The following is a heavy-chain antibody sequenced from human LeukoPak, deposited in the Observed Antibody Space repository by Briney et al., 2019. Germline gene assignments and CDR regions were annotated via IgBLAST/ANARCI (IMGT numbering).Heavy chain of an antibody. Sequence: SETLSLTCTVSGGSIRSYFWSWIRQSPGKGLEWIGYIYDSGSINYNPSLKSRVTISVDTSKNQFTLKLSSVTAADTAVYYCARDVGSSSRSYYGMDVWGQGTTVTVSS. V-gene: IGHV4-59*01. CDR1: GGSIRSYF. CDR2: IYDSGSI. CDR3: ARDVGSSSRSYYGMDV. D-gene: IGHD6-13*01. J-gene: IGHJ6*02.